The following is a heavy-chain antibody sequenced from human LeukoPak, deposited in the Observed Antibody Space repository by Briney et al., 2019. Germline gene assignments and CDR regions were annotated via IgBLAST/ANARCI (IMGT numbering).Heavy chain of an antibody. CDR2: MNPNSGNT. J-gene: IGHJ5*02. CDR1: GYTFTTYD. Sequence: ASVNVSCKASGYTFTTYDINWVRQATGQGLEWMGWMNPNSGNTGYARKLQGRVTMTRNTSISTAYMELSSLRSEDTAVYYCARGPNKSDGGNSGSAWFDPWGQGTLVTVSS. D-gene: IGHD4-23*01. CDR3: ARGPNKSDGGNSGSAWFDP. V-gene: IGHV1-8*01.